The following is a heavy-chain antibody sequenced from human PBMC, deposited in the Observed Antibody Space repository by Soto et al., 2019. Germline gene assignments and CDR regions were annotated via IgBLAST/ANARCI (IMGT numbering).Heavy chain of an antibody. V-gene: IGHV3-23*01. CDR3: ARDLGYCSITSCAFSYYHGMDV. Sequence: GGSLRLSCAASGFSITDFAISWVRLAPLKGLEWVATISGGLSTTFYADSVKGRFTISRDTSSNTLYLQLNSLRDEDTAVYYCARDLGYCSITSCAFSYYHGMDVWGQGTTVTVS. CDR1: GFSITDFA. D-gene: IGHD2-2*01. J-gene: IGHJ6*02. CDR2: ISGGLSTT.